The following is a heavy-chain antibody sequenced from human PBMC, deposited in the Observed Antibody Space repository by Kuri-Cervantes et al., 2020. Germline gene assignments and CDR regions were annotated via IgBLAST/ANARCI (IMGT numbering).Heavy chain of an antibody. CDR3: AKDLRSGSGTYYSYYLDV. D-gene: IGHD3-10*01. CDR2: IQYDGSYK. CDR1: GFSLSGYG. J-gene: IGHJ6*03. V-gene: IGHV3-30*02. Sequence: GESLKISCAASGFSLSGYGIHWVRQAPGKGLEWLAFIQYDGSYKYYADSVKGRFTVSRDNSKNTLFLQMNSLRAEDTALYYCAKDLRSGSGTYYSYYLDVWGKGTTVTVSS.